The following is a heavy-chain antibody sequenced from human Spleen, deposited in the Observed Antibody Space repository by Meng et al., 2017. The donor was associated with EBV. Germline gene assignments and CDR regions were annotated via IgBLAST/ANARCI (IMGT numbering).Heavy chain of an antibody. CDR1: GYIFTSYY. V-gene: IGHV1-46*01. CDR3: ARVAGVGEAFDN. Sequence: QVQLVQSGADVKKPGASAKVSCKASGYIFTSYYIHWVRQAPGQGLEWMGMINPTSGSTKYAQKFQGRVSMTRDTSTSTVYMELSSLRSEDTAIYYCARVAGVGEAFDNWGQGTLVTVYS. D-gene: IGHD1-26*01. J-gene: IGHJ4*02. CDR2: INPTSGST.